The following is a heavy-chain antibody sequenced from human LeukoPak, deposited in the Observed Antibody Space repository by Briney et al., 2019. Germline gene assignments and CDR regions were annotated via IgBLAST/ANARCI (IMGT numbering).Heavy chain of an antibody. V-gene: IGHV3-33*01. J-gene: IGHJ4*02. D-gene: IGHD6-19*01. CDR1: GFAFSACG. CDR3: ARWSRYSSGWYELDY. CDR2: IWHDGTNE. Sequence: GRSLRLSCAGSGFAFSACGMHWVRQAPGKGLEWVALIWHDGTNEKYADSVKGRFTISRDNSMDTLYLQMNSLRAEDTAVYYCARWSRYSSGWYELDYWGQGILVTVSS.